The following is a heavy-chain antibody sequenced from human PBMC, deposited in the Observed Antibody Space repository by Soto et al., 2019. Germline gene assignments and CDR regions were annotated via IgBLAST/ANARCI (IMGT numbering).Heavy chain of an antibody. CDR2: IYYNGST. V-gene: IGHV4-39*02. CDR3: ARPGNYGTGSYVYYLEY. Sequence: QLQLQESGPGLVTPSETLSLTCTVSVGSITSSSYYWGWIRQPPGKGMEWIGSIYYNGSTYYNPPRKSPVTIAVNTSKNHFAPKLSSVTAADTAVYYCARPGNYGTGSYVYYLEYWGQGTLVTVSS. D-gene: IGHD3-10*01. J-gene: IGHJ4*02. CDR1: VGSITSSSYY.